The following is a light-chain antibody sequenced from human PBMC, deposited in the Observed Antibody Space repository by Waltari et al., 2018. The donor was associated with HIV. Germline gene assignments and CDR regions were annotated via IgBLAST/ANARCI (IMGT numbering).Light chain of an antibody. V-gene: IGLV1-47*01. Sequence: QSALPQPPSTSGTPGQPVTIPCPGSSSNIGNIYVSWYQQHPRPAPKLLLYRNSQRPSGVRDRFSVSKSGTSASLAINDLRSEDEAEYHCAAWDDSLSGWVFGGGTNLTVL. CDR2: RNS. CDR3: AAWDDSLSGWV. J-gene: IGLJ3*02. CDR1: SSNIGNIY.